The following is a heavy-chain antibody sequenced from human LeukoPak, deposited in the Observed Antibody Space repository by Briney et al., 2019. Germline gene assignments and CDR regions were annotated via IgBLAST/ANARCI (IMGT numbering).Heavy chain of an antibody. CDR3: ARQGSGRAFDI. Sequence: SETLSLTCTVSGGSISSYYWNWIRQPPGKGLEWIAYMFYNVSTNYSPSLKSRVTISVDTSKNQFSLKLISVTAADTAVYFCARQGSGRAFDIWGQGTMVSVSS. V-gene: IGHV4-59*08. CDR1: GGSISSYY. CDR2: MFYNVST. J-gene: IGHJ3*02.